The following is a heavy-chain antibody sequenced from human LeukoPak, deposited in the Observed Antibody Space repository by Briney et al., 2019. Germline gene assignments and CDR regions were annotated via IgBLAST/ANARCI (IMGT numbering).Heavy chain of an antibody. CDR3: ARETGDIVLMVYDNWFDP. CDR1: GVTCSSEW. CDR2: IKQDGSEK. D-gene: IGHD2-8*01. Sequence: QPGGSLMLSNADSGVTCSSEWMSWVRKAQEKGLEWVANIKQDGSEKYYVDSVKGRFTISRDNAKNSLYLQMNSLRAEDTAVYYCARETGDIVLMVYDNWFDPWGQGTLVTVSS. J-gene: IGHJ5*02. V-gene: IGHV3-7*01.